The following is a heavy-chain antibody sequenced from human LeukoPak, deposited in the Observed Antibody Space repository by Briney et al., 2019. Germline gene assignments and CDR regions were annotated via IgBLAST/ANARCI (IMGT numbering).Heavy chain of an antibody. V-gene: IGHV1-8*03. CDR2: MNPNSGNT. CDR1: GYTFASCD. J-gene: IGHJ3*02. CDR3: ASEYSGSDDAFDI. Sequence: GASVKVSCKASGYTFASCDINWVRQATGQGLEWMGWMNPNSGNTGYAQKFQGRVTITRNTSISTAYMELSSLRSEDTAVYYCASEYSGSDDAFDIWGQGTMVTVSS. D-gene: IGHD1-26*01.